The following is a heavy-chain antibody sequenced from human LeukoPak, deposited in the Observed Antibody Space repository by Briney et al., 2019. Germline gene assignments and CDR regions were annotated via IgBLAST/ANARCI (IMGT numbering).Heavy chain of an antibody. CDR1: GGSFSGYY. V-gene: IGHV4-34*01. Sequence: SETLSLTCAVYGGSFSGYYWSWIRQPPGKGLEWIGEINHGGSTNYNPSLKSRVTISVDTSKNQFSLKLSSVTAADTAVYYCARERRCLQTLGYYYYGMDVWGQRTTVTVSS. CDR3: ARERRCLQTLGYYYYGMDV. CDR2: INHGGST. D-gene: IGHD5-24*01. J-gene: IGHJ6*02.